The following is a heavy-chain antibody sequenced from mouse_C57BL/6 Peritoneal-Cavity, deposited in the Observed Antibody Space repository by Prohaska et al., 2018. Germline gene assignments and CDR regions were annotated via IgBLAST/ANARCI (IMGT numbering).Heavy chain of an antibody. CDR2: IRLKSYNDAT. CDR3: TDPPPGY. V-gene: IGHV6-3*01. Sequence: EVKLEESGGGLVQPGGSMKLSCVASGFTFSNYWMNWVRQSPEKGLEWVAQIRLKSYNDATQYAESGKGRFTVSRDDSKSSVYLQMNNLRAEDTGIYYCTDPPPGYWGQGTTLTVSS. J-gene: IGHJ2*01. CDR1: GFTFSNYW.